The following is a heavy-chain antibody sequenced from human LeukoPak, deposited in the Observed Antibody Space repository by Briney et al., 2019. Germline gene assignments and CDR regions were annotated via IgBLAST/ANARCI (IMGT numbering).Heavy chain of an antibody. CDR3: ARGYGDLGY. CDR2: ISYDGSNK. Sequence: GRFLRLSCAASGFTFSSYAMHWVRQAPGKGLEWVAVISYDGSNKYYADSVKGRFTISRDNSKNTLYLQMNSLRAEGTAVYYCARGYGDLGYWGQGTLVTVSS. CDR1: GFTFSSYA. J-gene: IGHJ4*02. D-gene: IGHD4-17*01. V-gene: IGHV3-30-3*01.